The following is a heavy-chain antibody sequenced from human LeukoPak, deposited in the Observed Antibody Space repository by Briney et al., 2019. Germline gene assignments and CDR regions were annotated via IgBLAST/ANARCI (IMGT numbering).Heavy chain of an antibody. CDR2: ISTTGGST. Sequence: GGSLRLSCAASGFSFNNYAMSWVRQAPGKGLEWVSAISTTGGSTYHADSVKGRFTISRDNSKNTLSLQMDSLRVEDTAVYYCAKDWTTVVTPKGYYFDSWGQGTLVTVSS. V-gene: IGHV3-23*01. J-gene: IGHJ4*02. CDR3: AKDWTTVVTPKGYYFDS. D-gene: IGHD4-23*01. CDR1: GFSFNNYA.